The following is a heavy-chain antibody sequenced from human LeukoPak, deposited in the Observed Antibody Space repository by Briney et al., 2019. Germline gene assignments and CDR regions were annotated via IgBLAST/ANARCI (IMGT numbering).Heavy chain of an antibody. D-gene: IGHD3-10*01. CDR1: GFTLSIYS. J-gene: IGHJ3*02. CDR2: ITSSTSYL. Sequence: GGSLTLFCAASGFTLSIYSMIWPPQAPRKGQDRVSSITSSTSYLYYPDAVKFRFTISRDNVNNSMYLQMNSLRAEDTAVYYCASEGWFGTHAFDIWGQGTMVTVSS. V-gene: IGHV3-21*01. CDR3: ASEGWFGTHAFDI.